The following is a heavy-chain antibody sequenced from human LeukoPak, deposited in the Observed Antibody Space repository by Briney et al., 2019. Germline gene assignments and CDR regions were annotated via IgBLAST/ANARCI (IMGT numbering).Heavy chain of an antibody. Sequence: GGSLRLSCAASGFTFSSYSMNWVRQGPGKGLEWVSSISSSSSYIYYADSVKGRFTISRDNAKNSLYLQMNSLRAEDTAVYYCARGSGSYYDADYWGQGTLVTVSS. CDR1: GFTFSSYS. CDR3: ARGSGSYYDADY. J-gene: IGHJ4*02. CDR2: ISSSSSYI. D-gene: IGHD1-26*01. V-gene: IGHV3-21*01.